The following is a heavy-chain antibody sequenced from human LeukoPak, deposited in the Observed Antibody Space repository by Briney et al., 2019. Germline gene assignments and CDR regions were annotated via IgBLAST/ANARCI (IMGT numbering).Heavy chain of an antibody. D-gene: IGHD4-17*01. J-gene: IGHJ5*02. V-gene: IGHV3-11*01. Sequence: GGSLRLSCAASGFTFSDYYMSWIRQAPGKGLEWVSYISSSGSTIYYADSVKGRFTISRDNAKNSLYLQMNSLRAEDTAVYYCARARAMTTVTTPWFDPWGQGTLVTVSS. CDR3: ARARAMTTVTTPWFDP. CDR1: GFTFSDYY. CDR2: ISSSGSTI.